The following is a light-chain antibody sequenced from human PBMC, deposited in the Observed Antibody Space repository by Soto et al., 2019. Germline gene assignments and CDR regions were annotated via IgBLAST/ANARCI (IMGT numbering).Light chain of an antibody. Sequence: QSALTQPASVSGSPGQSITISCTGTSSDVGAYTLVSWYQQHPGTAPKLIIYEVRNRPSGISSRFSGSRSGNTASLTISGLQPEDEGDYYCSAYTARSTLVFGGGTKVTVL. V-gene: IGLV2-14*02. CDR3: SAYTARSTLV. CDR1: SSDVGAYTL. CDR2: EVR. J-gene: IGLJ3*02.